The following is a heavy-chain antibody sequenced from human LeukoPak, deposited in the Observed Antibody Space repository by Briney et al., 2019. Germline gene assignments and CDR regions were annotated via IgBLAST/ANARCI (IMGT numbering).Heavy chain of an antibody. V-gene: IGHV3-23*01. CDR3: ARGRRDGYNLGY. J-gene: IGHJ4*02. CDR2: IRGNGET. D-gene: IGHD5-24*01. CDR1: GLSFSSFA. Sequence: GSLRLSCAASGLSFSSFAMSWVRQGPARGLEWVSSIRGNGETFYADSVKGRFTLSSDSSRNTVYFQLNNLRVEDTAIYYCARGRRDGYNLGYWGQGTLVAVSS.